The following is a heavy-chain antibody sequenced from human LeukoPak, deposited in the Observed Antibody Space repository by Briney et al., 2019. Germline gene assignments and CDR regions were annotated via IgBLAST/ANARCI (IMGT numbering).Heavy chain of an antibody. Sequence: SETLSLTCAVYGGSFSGYYWSWIRQPPGKGLEWIGEINHSGSTNYNPSLKSRVTISVDTSENQFSLKLSSLTAADTAVYYCARGLRTTMVRGIIITGRNWFDPWGQGTLVTVSS. CDR3: ARGLRTTMVRGIIITGRNWFDP. V-gene: IGHV4-34*01. CDR1: GGSFSGYY. D-gene: IGHD3-10*01. J-gene: IGHJ5*02. CDR2: INHSGST.